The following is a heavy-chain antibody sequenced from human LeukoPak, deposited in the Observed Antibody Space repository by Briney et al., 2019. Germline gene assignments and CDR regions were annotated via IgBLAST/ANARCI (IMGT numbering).Heavy chain of an antibody. D-gene: IGHD2-2*02. CDR3: AKELGYCSSTSCYTWAPFDY. CDR1: GFTFSSYA. CDR2: IGGSGGST. Sequence: GGSLRLSCAASGFTFSSYAMSWVRQAPGKGLEWVSAIGGSGGSTYYADSVKGRFTISRDNSKNTLYLQMNSLRAEDTAVYYCAKELGYCSSTSCYTWAPFDYWGQGTLVTVSS. J-gene: IGHJ4*02. V-gene: IGHV3-23*01.